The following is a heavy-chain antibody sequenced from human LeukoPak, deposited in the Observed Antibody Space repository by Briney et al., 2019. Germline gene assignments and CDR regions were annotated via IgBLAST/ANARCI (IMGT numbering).Heavy chain of an antibody. CDR3: ARWDSGSFYGAFDI. V-gene: IGHV1-18*01. CDR1: GYTFTSYG. CDR2: ISAYNGNT. J-gene: IGHJ3*02. Sequence: PGASVKVSCKASGYTFTSYGISWVRQAPGQGLEWMGWISAYNGNTNYAQKLQGRVTMTTDTSTSTAYMELRSLRSDDTAVYYCARWDSGSFYGAFDIWGQGTMVTVSS. D-gene: IGHD1-26*01.